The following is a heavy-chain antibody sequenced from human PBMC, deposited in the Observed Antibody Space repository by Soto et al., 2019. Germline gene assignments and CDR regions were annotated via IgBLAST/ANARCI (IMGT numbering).Heavy chain of an antibody. D-gene: IGHD5-12*01. Sequence: QVQLQQWGAGLLKPSETLSLNCAVTGGSLSGYYWSWIRQPPGKGLEWIGEVKDGGHTNYSPSLRGRVTLSSATSNNQLSLRLNAVIAADTGVYSCARGQEGVVATHWDQGSLVTVSS. J-gene: IGHJ4*02. V-gene: IGHV4-34*01. CDR3: ARGQEGVVATH. CDR2: VKDGGHT. CDR1: GGSLSGYY.